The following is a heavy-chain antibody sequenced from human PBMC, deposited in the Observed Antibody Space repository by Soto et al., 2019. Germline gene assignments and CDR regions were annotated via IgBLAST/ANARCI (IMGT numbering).Heavy chain of an antibody. V-gene: IGHV2-5*02. CDR2: IYWDDDK. J-gene: IGHJ5*02. CDR1: GFSLSTSGVG. Sequence: QITLKESGPTLVKPTQTLTLTCTFSGFSLSTSGVGVGWIRQPPGKALEWLALIYWDDDKRYSPSLKSRLTSTKDTSKNQVVLTMTNMDPVDTATYYCAHSSCSGGSCYGGWFDPWGQGTLVTVSS. D-gene: IGHD2-15*01. CDR3: AHSSCSGGSCYGGWFDP.